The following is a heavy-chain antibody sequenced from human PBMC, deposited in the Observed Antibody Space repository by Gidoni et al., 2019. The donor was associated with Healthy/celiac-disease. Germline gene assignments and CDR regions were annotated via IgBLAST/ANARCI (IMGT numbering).Heavy chain of an antibody. CDR1: GFTFSSYG. CDR3: AKDRWLVLNYYYGMDV. Sequence: QVQLVESGGGVVQPGRSLRLSCAASGFTFSSYGMHWVRQAPGKGLEWVAVISYDGSNKYYADSVKGRFTISRDNSKNTLYLQMNSLRAEDTAVYYCAKDRWLVLNYYYGMDVWGQGTTVTVSS. D-gene: IGHD6-19*01. CDR2: ISYDGSNK. J-gene: IGHJ6*02. V-gene: IGHV3-30*18.